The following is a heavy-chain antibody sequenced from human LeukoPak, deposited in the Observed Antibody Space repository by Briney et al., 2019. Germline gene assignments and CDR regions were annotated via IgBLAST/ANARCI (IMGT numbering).Heavy chain of an antibody. CDR2: INPNSGNT. Sequence: ASVKVSCKASGYTFTGYYMHWVRQAPGQGLEWMGWINPNSGNTGYAQKFQGRVTITRNTSISTAYMELSSLRSEDTAVYYCARGQGYCSGGSCYRTEIDYWGQGTLVTVSS. CDR3: ARGQGYCSGGSCYRTEIDY. J-gene: IGHJ4*02. D-gene: IGHD2-15*01. CDR1: GYTFTGYY. V-gene: IGHV1-8*03.